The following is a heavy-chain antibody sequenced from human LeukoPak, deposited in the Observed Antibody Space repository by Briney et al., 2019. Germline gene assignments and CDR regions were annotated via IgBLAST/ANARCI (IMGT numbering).Heavy chain of an antibody. J-gene: IGHJ4*02. CDR3: AKDPLDIVVVVAATDFDY. CDR1: GFTFSSYA. V-gene: IGHV3-23*01. CDR2: ISGSGGST. D-gene: IGHD2-15*01. Sequence: GESLRLSCAASGFTFSSYAMSWVRQAPGKGLEWVSAISGSGGSTYYADSVKSRFTISRDNSKNTLYLQMNSLRAEDTAVYYCAKDPLDIVVVVAATDFDYWGQGTLVTVSS.